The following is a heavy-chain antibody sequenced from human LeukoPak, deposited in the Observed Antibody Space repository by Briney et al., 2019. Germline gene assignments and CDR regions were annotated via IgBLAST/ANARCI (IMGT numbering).Heavy chain of an antibody. D-gene: IGHD3-22*01. CDR1: GYTFTNYH. CDR3: TRAPPGMTMMTDY. Sequence: GVSVTVSCTASGYTFTNYHIAWVRQAPGQGLKWMGWASTNDGNTVYAQRLQGRVTMTTDTSTSVAYMELRSLTSDDTAVYYCTRAPPGMTMMTDYWGQGTLVTVSS. V-gene: IGHV1-18*01. CDR2: ASTNDGNT. J-gene: IGHJ4*02.